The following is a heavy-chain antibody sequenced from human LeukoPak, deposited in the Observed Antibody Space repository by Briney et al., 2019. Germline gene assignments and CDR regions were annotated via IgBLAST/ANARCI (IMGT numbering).Heavy chain of an antibody. CDR1: GGSISSYY. CDR3: ARQGVLRYFDWLLRIGHFDY. J-gene: IGHJ4*02. D-gene: IGHD3-9*01. Sequence: SETLSLTCTVSGGSISSYYWSWIRQPPGKGLEWIGSIYYSGSTYYNPSLKSRVTISVDTSKNQFSLKLSSVTAADTAVYYCARQGVLRYFDWLLRIGHFDYWGQGTLVTVSS. CDR2: IYYSGST. V-gene: IGHV4-59*05.